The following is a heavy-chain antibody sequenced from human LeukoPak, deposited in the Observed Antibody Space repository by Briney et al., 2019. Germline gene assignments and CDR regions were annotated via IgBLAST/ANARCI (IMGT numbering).Heavy chain of an antibody. CDR3: ARDLGIGGSPPDY. Sequence: SETLSLTCAVYGGSFSGYYWSWIRQPPGKGLEWIGSIYYSGSTYYNPSLKSRVTISVDTSKNQFSLKLSSVTAADTAVYYCARDLGIGGSPPDYWGQGTLVTVSS. CDR2: IYYSGST. CDR1: GGSFSGYY. V-gene: IGHV4-34*01. J-gene: IGHJ4*02. D-gene: IGHD1-26*01.